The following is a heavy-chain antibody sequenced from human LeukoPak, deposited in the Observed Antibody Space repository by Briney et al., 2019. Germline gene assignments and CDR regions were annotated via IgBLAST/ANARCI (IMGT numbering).Heavy chain of an antibody. D-gene: IGHD1-26*01. V-gene: IGHV3-48*04. J-gene: IGHJ6*02. Sequence: GGSLRLSCAASGFTFSSYSMNWVRQAPGKGLEWVSYISSSSSTIYYADSVKGRFTISRDNAKNSLYLQMNSLRAEDTAVYYCVRDLYSGSGGDYYYYGMDVWGQGTTVTVSS. CDR3: VRDLYSGSGGDYYYYGMDV. CDR2: ISSSSSTI. CDR1: GFTFSSYS.